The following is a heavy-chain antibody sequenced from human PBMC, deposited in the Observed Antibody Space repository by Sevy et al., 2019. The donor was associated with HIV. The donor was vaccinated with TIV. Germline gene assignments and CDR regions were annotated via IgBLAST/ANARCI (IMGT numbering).Heavy chain of an antibody. V-gene: IGHV3-7*01. CDR3: ARERSAVAVLYFDY. CDR2: IKQDGSEK. D-gene: IGHD6-19*01. Sequence: GGSLRLSCAASGFTFSSYWMSWVRQAPGKGLEWVANIKQDGSEKYYVDSVKGRFTISRDNAKNSLYLQMNTLRAEDTAVYYCARERSAVAVLYFDYWVQGTLVTVSS. CDR1: GFTFSSYW. J-gene: IGHJ4*02.